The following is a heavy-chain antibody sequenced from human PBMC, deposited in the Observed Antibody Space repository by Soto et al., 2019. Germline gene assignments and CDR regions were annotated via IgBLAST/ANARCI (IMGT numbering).Heavy chain of an antibody. J-gene: IGHJ4*02. CDR3: TTGLSNGYYNFDY. D-gene: IGHD3-22*01. Sequence: GGALRLSCAASGFTFSNAWVSWVRQAPGKGLEWVGRIKGEADGGTTDYAAPVKGRITISRDHSKDTLYLQMNSLKTEDTAVYYCTTGLSNGYYNFDYWGQGTPVTVSS. CDR2: IKGEADGGTT. V-gene: IGHV3-15*01. CDR1: GFTFSNAW.